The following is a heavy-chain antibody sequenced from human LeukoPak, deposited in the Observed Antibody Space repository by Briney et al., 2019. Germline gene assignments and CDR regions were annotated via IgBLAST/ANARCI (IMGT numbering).Heavy chain of an antibody. CDR3: AREGRRIQLWFGTIL. Sequence: GGSLRLSCAASGFTFSSYWMHWVRQAPGKGLVWVSRINSDGTSTSYADSVKGRFTISRDNAKNTLYLQLNSLRVEDTAVYYCAREGRRIQLWFGTILWGQGTLVTVSS. V-gene: IGHV3-74*01. CDR2: INSDGTST. D-gene: IGHD5-18*01. J-gene: IGHJ4*02. CDR1: GFTFSSYW.